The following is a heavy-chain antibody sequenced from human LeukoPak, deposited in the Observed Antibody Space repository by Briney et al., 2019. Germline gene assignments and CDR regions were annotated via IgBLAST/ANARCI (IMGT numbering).Heavy chain of an antibody. J-gene: IGHJ4*02. Sequence: GASVKVSCKASGYTFTSYYMHWVRQAPGQGREWMGIINPSGGSTSYAQKFQGRVTMTRDTSTSTVYMELSSLRSEDTAVYYCARDNWGSHTDPAAGFDYWGQGTLVTVSS. D-gene: IGHD6-13*01. CDR3: ARDNWGSHTDPAAGFDY. CDR2: INPSGGST. CDR1: GYTFTSYY. V-gene: IGHV1-46*01.